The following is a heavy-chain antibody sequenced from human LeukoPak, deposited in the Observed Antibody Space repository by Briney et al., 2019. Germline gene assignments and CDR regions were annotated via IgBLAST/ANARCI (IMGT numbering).Heavy chain of an antibody. CDR1: GFTFDDYG. V-gene: IGHV3-20*04. D-gene: IGHD2-8*01. J-gene: IGHJ5*02. CDR3: AKVHGPEGNWFDP. Sequence: GGSLRLSCAASGFTFDDYGMSWVRQAPGKGLEWVSGINWNGGSTGYADSVKGRFTISRDNSKNTLYLQMNSLRAEDTAVYYCAKVHGPEGNWFDPWGQGTLVTVSS. CDR2: INWNGGST.